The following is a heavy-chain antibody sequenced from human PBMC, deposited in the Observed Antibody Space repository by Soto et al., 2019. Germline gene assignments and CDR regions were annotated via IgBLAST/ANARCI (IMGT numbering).Heavy chain of an antibody. CDR2: IKEDGSEK. CDR1: GFTISTHW. Sequence: PGGSLRLSCEASGFTISTHWMSWVRQAPGKGLEWVANIKEDGSEKYYLDSVKGRFTISRDNAKNSLYLEMNSLRAEDTAVYYCARDSRGYYPWGQGTLVTVSS. D-gene: IGHD5-12*01. J-gene: IGHJ5*02. V-gene: IGHV3-7*01. CDR3: ARDSRGYYP.